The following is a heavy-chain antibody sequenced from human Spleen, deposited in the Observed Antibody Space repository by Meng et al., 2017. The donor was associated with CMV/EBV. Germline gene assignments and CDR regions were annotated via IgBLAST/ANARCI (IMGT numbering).Heavy chain of an antibody. CDR3: ARGYYSNYWADYYYYYGMDV. D-gene: IGHD4-11*01. CDR1: GFIFSGYT. CDR2: ITSSSSYI. V-gene: IGHV3-21*01. Sequence: GGSLRLSCAASGFIFSGYTMNWVRQAPGKGLEWISSITSSSSYIYYADSVKGRFTISRDNAKNSLYLQMNSLRAEDTAVYYCARGYYSNYWADYYYYYGMDVWGQGTTVTVSS. J-gene: IGHJ6*02.